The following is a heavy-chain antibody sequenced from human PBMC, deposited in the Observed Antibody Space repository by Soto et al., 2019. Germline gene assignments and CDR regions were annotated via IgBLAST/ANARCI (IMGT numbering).Heavy chain of an antibody. J-gene: IGHJ6*02. CDR3: ARDSWESSGYTSPRGYHYYYGMDV. CDR2: IIPIFGTA. Sequence: ASVKVSWKASGGTFSSYAISWVRQAPGQGLEWMGGIIPIFGTANYAQKFQGRVTITADESTGTAYMELSSLRSEDTAVYYCARDSWESSGYTSPRGYHYYYGMDVWGQGTTVTVSS. D-gene: IGHD3-22*01. CDR1: GGTFSSYA. V-gene: IGHV1-69*13.